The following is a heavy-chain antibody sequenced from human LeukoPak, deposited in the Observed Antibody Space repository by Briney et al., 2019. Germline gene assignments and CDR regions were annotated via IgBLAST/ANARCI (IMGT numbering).Heavy chain of an antibody. CDR2: INPDSGGT. V-gene: IGHV1-2*02. J-gene: IGHJ4*02. CDR1: GYTFSTYG. Sequence: GASVKVSCKASGYTFSTYGITWVRQAPGQGLEWMGWINPDSGGTNYAQKFQGRVTMTRDTSITTAYMELSRLTSDDTAVYYCARDLGYSRRYYDFSDWGQGTLVTVSS. D-gene: IGHD3-3*01. CDR3: ARDLGYSRRYYDFSD.